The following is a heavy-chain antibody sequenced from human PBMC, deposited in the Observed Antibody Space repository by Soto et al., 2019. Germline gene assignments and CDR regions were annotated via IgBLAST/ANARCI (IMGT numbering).Heavy chain of an antibody. D-gene: IGHD5-18*01. Sequence: QVQLQESGPGLVKPSETLSLTCAVSGYSISSGYYWGWIRQPPGKGLEWIGSIYHSGSTYYNPSLKSRVTISVDTSKNQFSLKLSSVTAADTAVYYCARVGLHYIYYGMDVWGQGPTVTVSS. CDR1: GYSISSGYY. J-gene: IGHJ6*02. V-gene: IGHV4-38-2*01. CDR2: IYHSGST. CDR3: ARVGLHYIYYGMDV.